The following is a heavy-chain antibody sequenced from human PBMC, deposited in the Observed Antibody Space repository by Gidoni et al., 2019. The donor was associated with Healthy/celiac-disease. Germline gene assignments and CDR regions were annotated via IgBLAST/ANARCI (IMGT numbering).Heavy chain of an antibody. CDR3: ARLPDFPDYYYGMDV. V-gene: IGHV1-2*02. J-gene: IGHJ6*02. Sequence: QVQLVQSGAEVKKPGASVKVSCKASGYTFTGYYMHWVRQAPGQGLEWMGWINPNSGGTNYAQKFQGRVTMTRDTSISTAYMEPSRLRSDDTAVYYCARLPDFPDYYYGMDVWGQGTTVTVSS. CDR2: INPNSGGT. D-gene: IGHD3-3*01. CDR1: GYTFTGYY.